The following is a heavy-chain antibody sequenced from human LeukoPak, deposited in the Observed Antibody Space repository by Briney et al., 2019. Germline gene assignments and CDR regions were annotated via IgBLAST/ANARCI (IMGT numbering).Heavy chain of an antibody. CDR1: GFTFSSYA. V-gene: IGHV3-23*01. CDR3: AKIGTGYSYGYYYFDY. J-gene: IGHJ4*02. Sequence: SGGSLRLSCAASGFTFSSYAMSWVRQAPGKGLEGVSAISGSGGSTYYADSVKGRFTISRDNSKNTLYLQMNSLRAEYTAVYYCAKIGTGYSYGYYYFDYWGQGTLVTVSS. CDR2: ISGSGGST. D-gene: IGHD5-18*01.